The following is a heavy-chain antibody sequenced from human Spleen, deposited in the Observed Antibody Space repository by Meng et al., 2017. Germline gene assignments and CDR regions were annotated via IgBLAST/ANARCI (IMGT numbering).Heavy chain of an antibody. CDR2: INTDASIT. J-gene: IGHJ4*01. V-gene: IGHV3-74*03. CDR3: ARDQTYSSRYYRPYYFEY. D-gene: IGHD6-13*01. CDR1: GFTFSSYN. Sequence: GGSLRLSCAASGFTFSSYNMHWVRQTPGEGLVWVSRINTDASITTYADSVKGRFTISRDDAKNTLYLQMNSLRAEDTAVYYCARDQTYSSRYYRPYYFEYWGQGTLVTVSS.